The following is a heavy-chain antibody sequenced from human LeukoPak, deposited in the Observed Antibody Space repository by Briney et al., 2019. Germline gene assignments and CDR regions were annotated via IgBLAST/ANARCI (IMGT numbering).Heavy chain of an antibody. CDR2: INPHTGAA. V-gene: IGHV1-2*02. Sequence: ASVKVSCKVSGYSFIENYLHWVRQAPGQGLEWMGLINPHTGAANFSHKFQGRVTMTRDTSISTAYMHLTRLKFEDTAMYYCARGKSGYSPWGQGTPVTVSS. CDR3: ARGKSGYSP. D-gene: IGHD3-3*01. CDR1: GYSFIENY. J-gene: IGHJ4*02.